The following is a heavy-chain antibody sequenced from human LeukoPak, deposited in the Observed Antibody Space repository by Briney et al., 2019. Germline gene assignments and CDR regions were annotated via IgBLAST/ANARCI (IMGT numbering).Heavy chain of an antibody. D-gene: IGHD3-10*01. CDR2: INHSGST. J-gene: IGHJ5*02. CDR1: GGSFSGYY. V-gene: IGHV4-34*01. Sequence: SETLSLTCAVYGGSFSGYYWSWIRQPPGKGLEWIGEINHSGSTNYNPSLKSRVTISVDTSKNQFSLKLRSVTAADTAVYYCARGEDYYGSGSSNWFDPWGQGTLVTVSS. CDR3: ARGEDYYGSGSSNWFDP.